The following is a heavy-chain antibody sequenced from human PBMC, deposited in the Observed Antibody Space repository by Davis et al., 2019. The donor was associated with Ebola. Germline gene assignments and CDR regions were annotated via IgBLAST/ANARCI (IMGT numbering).Heavy chain of an antibody. V-gene: IGHV1-45*02. Sequence: AASVKVSCKASGYTFTYRYLHWVRQAPGQALEWMGWITPFNGNTNYAQKFQGRVTITRDRSMSTAYMELSSLRSEDTAMYYCAIAPGGGYYFDYWGQGTLVTVSS. CDR2: ITPFNGNT. CDR1: GYTFTYRY. CDR3: AIAPGGGYYFDY. J-gene: IGHJ4*02. D-gene: IGHD5-12*01.